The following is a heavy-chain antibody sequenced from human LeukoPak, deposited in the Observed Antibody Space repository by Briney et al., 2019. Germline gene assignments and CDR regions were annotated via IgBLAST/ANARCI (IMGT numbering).Heavy chain of an antibody. CDR2: IIPIFGTA. CDR1: GGTFSSYA. Sequence: GASVKVSCKASGGTFSSYAIGWVRQAPGQGLEWMGGIIPIFGTANYAQKFQGRVTITADESTSTAYMELSSLRSEDTAVYYCAREVLGNFDYWGQGTLVTVSS. V-gene: IGHV1-69*01. D-gene: IGHD4/OR15-4a*01. CDR3: AREVLGNFDY. J-gene: IGHJ4*02.